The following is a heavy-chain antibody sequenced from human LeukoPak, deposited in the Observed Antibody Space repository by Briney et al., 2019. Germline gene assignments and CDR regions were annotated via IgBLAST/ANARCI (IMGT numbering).Heavy chain of an antibody. CDR1: GGSISSGDYY. V-gene: IGHV4-30-4*01. CDR3: ARVLNPSPVPYFDY. Sequence: SETLSLTCTVSGGSISSGDYYWSWIRQPPGKALEWIGYIYYSGSTYYNPSLKSRVTISVDTSKNQFSLKLSSVTAADTAVYYCARVLNPSPVPYFDYWGQGTLVTVSS. J-gene: IGHJ4*02. D-gene: IGHD2-2*01. CDR2: IYYSGST.